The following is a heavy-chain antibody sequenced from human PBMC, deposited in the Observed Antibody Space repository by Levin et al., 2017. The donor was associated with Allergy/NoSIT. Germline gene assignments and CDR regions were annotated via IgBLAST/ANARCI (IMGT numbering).Heavy chain of an antibody. CDR3: AKGHYDILTGYSLRPSYDW. CDR2: INDRGST. V-gene: IGHV3-23*01. J-gene: IGHJ4*02. Sequence: GGSLRLSCAATGFTFSSYAMNWVRQAPGKGLEWVSGINDRGSTYYADSVKGRFAVSRDNSKNTLYLQMNSLRAEDTAVYYCAKGHYDILTGYSLRPSYDWWGQGTLVTVSS. D-gene: IGHD3-9*01. CDR1: GFTFSSYA.